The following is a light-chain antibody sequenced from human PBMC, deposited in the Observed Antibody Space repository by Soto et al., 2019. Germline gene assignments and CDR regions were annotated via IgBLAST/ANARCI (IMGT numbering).Light chain of an antibody. J-gene: IGKJ4*01. CDR1: RNVGTN. Sequence: EIVMTQSPSILSVSPGERATISCRASRNVGTNLAWYQQAPGQAPRLLMYEVSTRATDIPTRFSGSGSGKDFKLTISSLQSEDFAVYYCQQYYNWLSFGGGTKVEIK. V-gene: IGKV3-15*01. CDR3: QQYYNWLS. CDR2: EVS.